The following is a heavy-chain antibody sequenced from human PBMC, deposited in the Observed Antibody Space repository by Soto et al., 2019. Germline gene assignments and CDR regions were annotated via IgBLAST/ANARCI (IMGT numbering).Heavy chain of an antibody. CDR2: ISGSGGST. J-gene: IGHJ4*02. CDR1: GFTFSSYA. V-gene: IGHV3-23*01. CDR3: AKEVRGYDSSGYAFHYFDY. D-gene: IGHD3-22*01. Sequence: PGGSLRLSCAASGFTFSSYAMSWVRPAPGKGLEWVSAISGSGGSTYYADSVKGRFTISRDNSKNTLYLQMNSLRAEDTAVYYCAKEVRGYDSSGYAFHYFDYWGQGTLGTVSS.